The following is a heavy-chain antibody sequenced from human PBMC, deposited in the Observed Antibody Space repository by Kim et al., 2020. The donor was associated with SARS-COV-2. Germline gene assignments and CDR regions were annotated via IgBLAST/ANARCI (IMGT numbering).Heavy chain of an antibody. CDR3: ARAYSSGWTYFEF. CDR2: ISSSSSYI. J-gene: IGHJ4*02. CDR1: GFTFSSYS. Sequence: GGSLRLSCAASGFTFSSYSMNWVRQAPGKGLEWVSSISSSSSYIYYADSVKGRFTISRDNAKNSLYLQMNSLRAEDTAVYYCARAYSSGWTYFEFSGEGTLVTAS. D-gene: IGHD6-19*01. V-gene: IGHV3-21*01.